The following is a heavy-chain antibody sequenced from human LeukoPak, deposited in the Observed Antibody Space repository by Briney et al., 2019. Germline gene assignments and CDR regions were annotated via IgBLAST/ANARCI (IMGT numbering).Heavy chain of an antibody. CDR1: GFTFDDYG. D-gene: IGHD2-2*01. CDR3: ARVGVEYQLLEYFQH. CDR2: INWNGGST. V-gene: IGHV3-20*04. Sequence: WGSLRLSCAASGFTFDDYGMSWVRQAPGKGLEWVSGINWNGGSTGYADSVKGRFTISRDNAKNSLYLQMNSLRAEDTALYYCARVGVEYQLLEYFQHWGQGTLVTVSS. J-gene: IGHJ1*01.